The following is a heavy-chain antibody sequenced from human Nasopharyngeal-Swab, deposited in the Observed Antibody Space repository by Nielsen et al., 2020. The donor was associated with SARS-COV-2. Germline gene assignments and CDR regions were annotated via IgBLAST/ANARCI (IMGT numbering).Heavy chain of an antibody. J-gene: IGHJ6*03. V-gene: IGHV3-11*01. CDR3: ARHAPPVYYYYMDV. CDR2: ISSSGSTI. Sequence: GGSLRLSCAASGFTFSDYYMSWIRQAPGKGLEWVSYISSSGSTIYYADSVKGRFTISRDNAKNSLYLQMNSLRAEDTAVYYCARHAPPVYYYYMDVWGKGTTVTVSS. D-gene: IGHD2-2*01. CDR1: GFTFSDYY.